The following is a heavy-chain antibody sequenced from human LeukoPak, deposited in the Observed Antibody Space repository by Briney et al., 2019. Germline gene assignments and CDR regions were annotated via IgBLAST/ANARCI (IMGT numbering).Heavy chain of an antibody. V-gene: IGHV3-30-3*01. J-gene: IGHJ3*02. CDR1: GFTFSSYA. CDR2: ISYDGSNK. Sequence: GGSLRLSCAASGFTFSSYAMHWVRQAPGKGLEWVAVISYDGSNKYYADSVKGRFTISRDNSKNTLYLQMNSLRAEDTAVYYCARGTSGYSYGGDAFDIWGQGTMVTVSS. D-gene: IGHD5-18*01. CDR3: ARGTSGYSYGGDAFDI.